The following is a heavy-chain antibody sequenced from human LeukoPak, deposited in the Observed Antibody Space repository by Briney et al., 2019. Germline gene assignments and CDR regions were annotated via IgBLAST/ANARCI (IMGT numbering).Heavy chain of an antibody. CDR3: ARERIDYGDRRGFDY. CDR2: INPSGGST. CDR1: GYTFTSYY. V-gene: IGHV1-46*01. J-gene: IGHJ4*02. D-gene: IGHD4-17*01. Sequence: ASVKVSCKASGYTFTSYYMHWLRQAPGQGLEWMGIINPSGGSTSYAQKFQGRVTMTRDTSTSTVYMELSSLRSEDTAVYYCARERIDYGDRRGFDYWGQGTLVTVSS.